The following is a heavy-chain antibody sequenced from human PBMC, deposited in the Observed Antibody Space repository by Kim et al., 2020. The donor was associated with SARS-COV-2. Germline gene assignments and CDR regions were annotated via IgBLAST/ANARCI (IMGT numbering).Heavy chain of an antibody. Sequence: GSLRLSCAASGFTFSSYGMHWVRQAPGKGLEWVAVISYDGSNKYYADSVKGRFTISRDNSKNTLYLQMNSLRAEDTAVYYCAKGAVAGPFDYWGQGTLVTVSS. CDR1: GFTFSSYG. D-gene: IGHD6-19*01. J-gene: IGHJ4*02. V-gene: IGHV3-30*18. CDR3: AKGAVAGPFDY. CDR2: ISYDGSNK.